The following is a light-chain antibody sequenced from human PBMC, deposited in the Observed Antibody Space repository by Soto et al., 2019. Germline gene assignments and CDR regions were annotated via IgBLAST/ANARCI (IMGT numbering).Light chain of an antibody. J-gene: IGKJ3*01. V-gene: IGKV1-27*01. Sequence: DIQMTQSPSSLSASVGDRVTITCRASQDISNFLVWFKQKPGKVPNLLIYGASTLQSGGPSRFSGSGSGTDFTLTISSLQPEDVATYFCQKYNSAPFTFGPGTTVDIK. CDR2: GAS. CDR1: QDISNF. CDR3: QKYNSAPFT.